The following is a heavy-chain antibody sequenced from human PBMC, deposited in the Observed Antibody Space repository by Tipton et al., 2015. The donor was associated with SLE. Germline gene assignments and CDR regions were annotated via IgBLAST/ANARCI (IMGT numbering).Heavy chain of an antibody. CDR3: VKGSSAWYYLDY. D-gene: IGHD6-19*01. CDR2: IYRDGDT. Sequence: SLRLSCAASGFTFSDYSMNWVRQAPGKGLEWLSIIYRDGDTYYADSVKGRLTISRDNSKNTLYLHMNSLGTEDTAVYYCVKGSSAWYYLDYWGQGTLVTVSS. J-gene: IGHJ4*02. CDR1: GFTFSDYS. V-gene: IGHV3-53*05.